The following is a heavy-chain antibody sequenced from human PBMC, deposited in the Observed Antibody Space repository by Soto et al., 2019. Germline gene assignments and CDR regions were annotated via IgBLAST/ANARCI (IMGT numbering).Heavy chain of an antibody. D-gene: IGHD2-21*02. Sequence: EVQLLESGGDLVQPGGSLRLSCAASGFAFGTSAMSWFRQVPGKGLEWVSSISAGGGSTNYAAYVKGRFTVSIDNSENTLSLRMSRHGVADRAIYSCAKGSPLANGGDVNYVDPWGQGTLVTVSS. J-gene: IGHJ5*02. CDR3: AKGSPLANGGDVNYVDP. CDR1: GFAFGTSA. CDR2: ISAGGGST. V-gene: IGHV3-23*01.